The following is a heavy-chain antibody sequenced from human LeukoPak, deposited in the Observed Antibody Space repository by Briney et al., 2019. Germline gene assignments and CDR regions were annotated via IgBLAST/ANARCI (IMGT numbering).Heavy chain of an antibody. D-gene: IGHD4-17*01. Sequence: GGSLRLSCAASGFTFSSYAMSWVRQAPGKGLEWVSAISGSGGSTYYADSVEGRFTISRDNSKNTLYLQMNSLRAEDTAVYYCAGASTTYPHFDYWGQGTLVTVSS. CDR2: ISGSGGST. J-gene: IGHJ4*02. CDR1: GFTFSSYA. CDR3: AGASTTYPHFDY. V-gene: IGHV3-23*01.